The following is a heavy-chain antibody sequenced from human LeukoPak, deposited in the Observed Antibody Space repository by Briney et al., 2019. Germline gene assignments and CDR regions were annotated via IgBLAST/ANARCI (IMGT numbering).Heavy chain of an antibody. Sequence: ASVKVSCKASGYTFTSYAMNWVRQAPGQGLEWMGWINTNTGNPTYAQGFTGRFVFSLDTSDNTAYLQISSLKAEDTAVYYCARMVSSSWGDASYYYYMDVWGKGTTVTVSS. J-gene: IGHJ6*03. CDR2: INTNTGNP. D-gene: IGHD6-13*01. V-gene: IGHV7-4-1*02. CDR1: GYTFTSYA. CDR3: ARMVSSSWGDASYYYYMDV.